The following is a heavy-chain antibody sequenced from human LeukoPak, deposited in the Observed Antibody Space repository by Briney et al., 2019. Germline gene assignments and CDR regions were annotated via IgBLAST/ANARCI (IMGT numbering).Heavy chain of an antibody. J-gene: IGHJ4*02. CDR2: ISGYNANT. CDR3: ARDPGYCNGGSCPEFDY. CDR1: GYTFTSYG. D-gene: IGHD2-15*01. Sequence: ASVKVSCKASGYTFTSYGISWVRQAPGQGLEWMGWISGYNANTNYAQKLQGRVTMTTDTSTSTAYMELRSLRSDDTAVYYCARDPGYCNGGSCPEFDYWGQGTLVTVSS. V-gene: IGHV1-18*01.